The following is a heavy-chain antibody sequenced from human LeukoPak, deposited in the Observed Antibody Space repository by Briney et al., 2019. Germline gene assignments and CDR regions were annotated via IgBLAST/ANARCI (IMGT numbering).Heavy chain of an antibody. D-gene: IGHD2-2*01. Sequence: PGGSLRLSCAASGFTFTSYTMNWVRQAPGKGLEWVSSISSTSSYIYYTDSVKGRFTISRDNAKNSLYLQMNSLRAEDTAVYNCARVAGYCSSTSNCYSDYWGQGTLVTVSS. J-gene: IGHJ4*02. CDR3: ARVAGYCSSTSNCYSDY. V-gene: IGHV3-21*01. CDR1: GFTFTSYT. CDR2: ISSTSSYI.